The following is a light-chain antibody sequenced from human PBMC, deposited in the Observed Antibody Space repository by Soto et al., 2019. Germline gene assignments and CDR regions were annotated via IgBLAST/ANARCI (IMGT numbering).Light chain of an antibody. CDR2: GAS. V-gene: IGKV3-20*01. CDR3: QQYANSPLT. CDR1: QSVGNNY. J-gene: IGKJ1*01. Sequence: EIVLTQSPVTLSLSPGERATLSCRASQSVGNNYLAWFQHKPGQAPRLLIYGASSRATGIPDRVSGSGSGTDFTLTISRLEPEDFTVYYCQQYANSPLTFGQGTKVEIK.